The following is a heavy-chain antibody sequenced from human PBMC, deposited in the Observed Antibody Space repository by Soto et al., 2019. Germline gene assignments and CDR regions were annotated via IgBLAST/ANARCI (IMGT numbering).Heavy chain of an antibody. J-gene: IGHJ6*03. V-gene: IGHV1-3*01. CDR2: INAGNGNT. CDR1: GYTFTSYA. Sequence: ASVKVSCKASGYTFTSYAMHWVRQAPGQRLEWMGWINAGNGNTKYSQKFQGRVTITGDTSASTAYMELSSLRSEDTAVYYCARDHVYYYMDVWGKGTTVTVSS. CDR3: ARDHVYYYMDV.